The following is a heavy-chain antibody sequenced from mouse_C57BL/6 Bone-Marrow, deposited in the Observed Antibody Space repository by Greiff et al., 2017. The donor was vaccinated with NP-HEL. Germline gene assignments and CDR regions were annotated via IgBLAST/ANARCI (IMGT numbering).Heavy chain of an antibody. V-gene: IGHV5-9-1*02. CDR3: TRAAYDGYWGPDY. CDR1: GFTFSSYA. D-gene: IGHD2-3*01. Sequence: VKVVESGEGLVKPGGSLKLSCAASGFTFSSYAMSWVRQTPEKRLEWVAYISSGGDYIYYADTVKGRFTISRDNARNTLYLQMSSLKSEDTAMYYCTRAAYDGYWGPDYWGQGTTLTVSS. CDR2: ISSGGDYI. J-gene: IGHJ2*01.